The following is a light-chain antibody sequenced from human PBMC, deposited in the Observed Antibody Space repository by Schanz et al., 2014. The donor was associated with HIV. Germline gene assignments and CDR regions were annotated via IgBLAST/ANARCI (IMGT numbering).Light chain of an antibody. CDR2: AAS. J-gene: IGKJ1*01. V-gene: IGKV1-17*01. CDR3: LQHNSYPRT. CDR1: QGISSY. Sequence: DIQMTQSPSTLSASVGDRVTITCRASQGISSYLAWYQQKPGKAPKPLIYAASSLQSGVPSRFSGSGSGTEFTLTISSLQPEDFATYYCLQHNSYPRTFGQGTKVEIK.